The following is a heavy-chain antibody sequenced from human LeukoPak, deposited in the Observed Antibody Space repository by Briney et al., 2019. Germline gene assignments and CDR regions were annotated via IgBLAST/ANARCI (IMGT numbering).Heavy chain of an antibody. J-gene: IGHJ4*02. CDR2: ISSSGSTI. CDR1: GFTFSDYY. V-gene: IGHV3-11*01. Sequence: GGSLRLSCAASGFTFSDYYMSWIRQAPGKGLEWVSYISSSGSTIYYADSVKGRFTISRDNAKNSLYLQMNSLRAEDTAVYYCARGKYSYGYRRYYFDYWGQGTLVTVSS. D-gene: IGHD5-18*01. CDR3: ARGKYSYGYRRYYFDY.